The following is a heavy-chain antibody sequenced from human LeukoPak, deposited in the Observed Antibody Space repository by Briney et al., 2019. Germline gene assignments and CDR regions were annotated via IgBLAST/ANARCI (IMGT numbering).Heavy chain of an antibody. V-gene: IGHV3-7*01. CDR2: IKQEGSEK. J-gene: IGHJ4*02. CDR1: GFTFSSNW. D-gene: IGHD3-22*01. Sequence: GGSLRLSCAASGFTFSSNWMSWVRQAPGKGLEWVTNIKQEGSEKYYVDSVKGRFSISRDNAKNSLYLQMNSLRAEDTAVYYCARGGSRYDNWGQGTLVTVSS. CDR3: ARGGSRYDN.